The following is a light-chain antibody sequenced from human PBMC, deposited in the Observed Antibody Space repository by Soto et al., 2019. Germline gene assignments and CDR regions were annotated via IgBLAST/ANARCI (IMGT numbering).Light chain of an antibody. CDR2: DAS. Sequence: EILVTQSPATLSLSPGERATLSCRASQSVSSYLAWYQQKPGQAPRLLIYDASNRATGIPARFSGSGSGTDFTLTISSLEPEDFAVYYCQQRSNWPPTTFGQGTRLGIK. CDR3: QQRSNWPPTT. J-gene: IGKJ5*01. CDR1: QSVSSY. V-gene: IGKV3-11*01.